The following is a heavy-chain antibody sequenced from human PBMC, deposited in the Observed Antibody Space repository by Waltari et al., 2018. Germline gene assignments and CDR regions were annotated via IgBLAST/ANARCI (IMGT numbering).Heavy chain of an antibody. Sequence: HAPLQESGPQLIKPSQTLALTCSVFDDSISSGDYYWSWIRQPAGKGLEWVGHIYSDGRTFSNPSLRTRVTISIDTSKRQFSLGLSSVTAADMGVYFCARGEGIAALIAFDIWGQGTMVTVSS. V-gene: IGHV4-61*02. CDR3: ARGEGIAALIAFDI. CDR2: IYSDGRT. J-gene: IGHJ3*02. D-gene: IGHD6-13*01. CDR1: DDSISSGDYY.